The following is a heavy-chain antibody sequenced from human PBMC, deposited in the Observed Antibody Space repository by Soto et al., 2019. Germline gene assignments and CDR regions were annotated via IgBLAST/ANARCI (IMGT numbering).Heavy chain of an antibody. D-gene: IGHD3-22*01. CDR2: IYYSGST. J-gene: IGHJ4*02. CDR3: ARDAWDSSGYYYVYFDY. Sequence: QVQLQESGPGLVKPSQTLSLTCTVSGGSISSGGYYWSWIRQHPGKGLEWIGYIYYSGSTYYNPSLKSRVTISLDTSKNQFSLKLSSVTAADTAVYYCARDAWDSSGYYYVYFDYWGQGTLVTVSS. CDR1: GGSISSGGYY. V-gene: IGHV4-31*03.